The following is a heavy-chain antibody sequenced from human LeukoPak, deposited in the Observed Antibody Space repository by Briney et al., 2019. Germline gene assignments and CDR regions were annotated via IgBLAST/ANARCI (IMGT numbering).Heavy chain of an antibody. CDR2: ISYDGSNK. CDR3: AKGMSYDFWSTLDY. V-gene: IGHV3-30*18. CDR1: GFTFSNYG. D-gene: IGHD3-3*01. J-gene: IGHJ4*02. Sequence: GGSLRLSCAASGFTFSNYGMHWVRQAPGKGLEWVAVISYDGSNKYYADSVKGRFTISRDNSKNTLYLQMNSLRAEDTAVYYCAKGMSYDFWSTLDYWGQGTLVTVSS.